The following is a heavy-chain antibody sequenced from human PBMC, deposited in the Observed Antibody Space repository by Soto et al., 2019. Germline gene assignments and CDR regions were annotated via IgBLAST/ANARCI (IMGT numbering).Heavy chain of an antibody. CDR1: GFPFGPSI. CDR3: GKRAVPCCRSYAFFFVH. D-gene: IGHD2-15*01. J-gene: IGHJ4*02. CDR2: ISVSVGST. V-gene: IGHV3-23*01. Sequence: PGGSLRLSCGVSGFPFGPSIMSWVRLAPGKGLEWVSTISVSVGSTYYADSVQGRFTVSSDISDNTLFLQIVSLTVGDTAVYFCGKRAVPCCRSYAFFFVHWCRGVLVTVSS.